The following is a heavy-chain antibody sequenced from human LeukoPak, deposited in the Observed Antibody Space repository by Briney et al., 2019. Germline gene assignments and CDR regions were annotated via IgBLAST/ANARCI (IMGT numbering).Heavy chain of an antibody. CDR3: ARVGGAAAGGGAFDI. V-gene: IGHV1-69*06. D-gene: IGHD6-13*01. Sequence: GASVKVSCKASGGTFSSYAISWVRQAPGQGLEWMGGIIPIFGTANYARKFQGRVTITADKSTSTAYMELSSLRSEDTAVYYCARVGGAAAGGGAFDIWGQGTMVTVSS. CDR2: IIPIFGTA. J-gene: IGHJ3*02. CDR1: GGTFSSYA.